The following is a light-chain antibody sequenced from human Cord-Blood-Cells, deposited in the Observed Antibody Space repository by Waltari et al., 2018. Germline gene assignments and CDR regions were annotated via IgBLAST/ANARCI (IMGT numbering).Light chain of an antibody. CDR1: SSAVGGYNY. V-gene: IGLV2-11*01. CDR3: CSYAGSYTVV. J-gene: IGLJ3*02. CDR2: DVS. Sequence: QSALTQPRSVSGSPGQSVTISCSGTSSAVGGYNYVSWYQHHPGQAPKLIIYDVSKRPSVVPDLFSGSKSGNTASLTISVLQAEDEADFYCCSYAGSYTVVFGGETKLTVL.